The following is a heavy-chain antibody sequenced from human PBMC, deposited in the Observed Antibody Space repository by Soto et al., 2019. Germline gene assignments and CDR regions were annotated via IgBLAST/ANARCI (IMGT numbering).Heavy chain of an antibody. V-gene: IGHV3-9*01. D-gene: IGHD3-10*01. CDR2: ISWNSGSI. CDR3: AKAMTDYYGSGSSLDY. Sequence: EVQLVESGGGLVQPGRSLRLSCAASGFTFDDYAMHWVRQAPGKGLEWVSGISWNSGSIGYADSVKGRFTISRDNAKNSLYLQMNSLRAEDTALYYCAKAMTDYYGSGSSLDYWGQGTLVTVSS. J-gene: IGHJ4*02. CDR1: GFTFDDYA.